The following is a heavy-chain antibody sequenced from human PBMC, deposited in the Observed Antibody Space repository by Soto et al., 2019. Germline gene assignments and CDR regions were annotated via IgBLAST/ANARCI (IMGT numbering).Heavy chain of an antibody. V-gene: IGHV6-1*01. J-gene: IGHJ4*02. CDR3: ARGAVAAALLGY. Sequence: PSQTLSLTCAISGDSVSSNSAAWNWIRQSPSRGLEWLGRTYYRSKWYNDYAVSVQSRITINPDTSKNQFSLQLNSVTPDDTAVYSCARGAVAAALLGYWCQGTPVTVSS. CDR1: GDSVSSNSAA. D-gene: IGHD6-13*01. CDR2: TYYRSKWYN.